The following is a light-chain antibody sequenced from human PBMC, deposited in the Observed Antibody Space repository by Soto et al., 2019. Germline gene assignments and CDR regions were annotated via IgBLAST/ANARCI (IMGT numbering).Light chain of an antibody. J-gene: IGLJ1*01. CDR3: PSYDSSLSVFYV. Sequence: QSVLTQPPSVSGAPGQRVTISCTGSSSNIGAGYDVHWYQQLPGTAPKLLIYGNSNRPSGVPDRFSGSKSGTSASLAITGLQAEDEADYYCPSYDSSLSVFYVFGTGTKVTVL. V-gene: IGLV1-40*01. CDR1: SSNIGAGYD. CDR2: GNS.